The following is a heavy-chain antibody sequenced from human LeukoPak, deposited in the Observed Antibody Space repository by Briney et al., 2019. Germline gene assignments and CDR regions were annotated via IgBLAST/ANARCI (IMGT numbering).Heavy chain of an antibody. D-gene: IGHD3-10*01. V-gene: IGHV1-2*02. Sequence: ASVKVSCKPSGYTFTGYYVHWVRQAPEQALEWMGCINPNSGATKYAQKIHGRVTMTMDTSISTAHLELSRLRSDDTAVYFCARGGKIMITMVRGALASTDGFDIWGQGTLVTVSS. CDR2: INPNSGAT. CDR3: ARGGKIMITMVRGALASTDGFDI. J-gene: IGHJ3*02. CDR1: GYTFTGYY.